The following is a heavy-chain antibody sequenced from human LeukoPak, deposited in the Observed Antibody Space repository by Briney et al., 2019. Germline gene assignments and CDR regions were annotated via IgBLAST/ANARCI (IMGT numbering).Heavy chain of an antibody. V-gene: IGHV1-46*01. CDR2: INPTGGST. Sequence: GASVKVSCKSSEYTFTAYYMHWVRQAPEKGLEWMGIINPTGGSTSYAQKFQGRVTMTRDTSTSTDYMELSSLTYEDTAVYYCARDVSSTSSWWFDPWGQGTLVIVSS. J-gene: IGHJ5*02. CDR3: ARDVSSTSSWWFDP. D-gene: IGHD2-2*01. CDR1: EYTFTAYY.